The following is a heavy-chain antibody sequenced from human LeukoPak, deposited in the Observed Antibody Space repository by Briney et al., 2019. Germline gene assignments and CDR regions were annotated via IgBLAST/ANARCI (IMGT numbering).Heavy chain of an antibody. D-gene: IGHD6-6*01. CDR2: IRYDGSNK. CDR1: GFTFSSYG. CDR3: AKLRIAALGVDY. V-gene: IGHV3-30*02. Sequence: GGSLRLSCAASGFTFSSYGMHWVRQAPGKGLEWVAFIRYDGSNKYYADSVKGRFTISRDNSKNTLYLQMNSLRAEDTAVYYCAKLRIAALGVDYWGQGTLVTVSS. J-gene: IGHJ4*02.